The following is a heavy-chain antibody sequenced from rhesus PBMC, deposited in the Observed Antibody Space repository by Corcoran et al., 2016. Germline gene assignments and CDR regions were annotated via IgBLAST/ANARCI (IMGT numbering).Heavy chain of an antibody. Sequence: QVQLQESGPGLVKPSETLSLTCAVSGYSISSGYYWSWIRQPPGKGLEWIGYITYSGSTSYNPSLKSRVTISRDTSKNQFSLKLSSVTAADTAVYYCARSSYASLDVWGRGVLVTVSS. CDR1: GYSISSGYY. D-gene: IGHD4-29*01. J-gene: IGHJ5-2*02. CDR3: ARSSYASLDV. CDR2: ITYSGST. V-gene: IGHV4-122*02.